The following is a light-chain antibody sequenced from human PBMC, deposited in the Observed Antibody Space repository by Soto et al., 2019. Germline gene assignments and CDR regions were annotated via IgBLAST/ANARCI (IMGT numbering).Light chain of an antibody. CDR1: QGIRNY. CDR2: ATS. V-gene: IGKV1-17*01. CDR3: LQHNSYPYT. J-gene: IGKJ2*01. Sequence: DIQMTQSPFSLSASVGDRVTITCRASQGIRNYLGWFQQKPGEAPKRLIHATSSLEGGVPSRFSGSGYGTEFTHTISSLQPEDFATYCCLQHNSYPYTFGQGTKLEIK.